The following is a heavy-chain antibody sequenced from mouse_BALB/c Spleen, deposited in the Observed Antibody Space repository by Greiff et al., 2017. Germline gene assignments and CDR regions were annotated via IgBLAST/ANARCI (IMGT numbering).Heavy chain of an antibody. CDR1: GYAFTNYL. V-gene: IGHV1-54*01. Sequence: QVQLKESGAELVRPGTSVKVSCKASGYAFTNYLIEWVKQRPGQGLEWIGVINPGSGGTNYNEKFKGKATLTADKSSSTAYMQLSSLTSDDSAVYFCAREITTVVPFAYWGQGTLVTVSA. J-gene: IGHJ3*01. CDR2: INPGSGGT. D-gene: IGHD1-1*01. CDR3: AREITTVVPFAY.